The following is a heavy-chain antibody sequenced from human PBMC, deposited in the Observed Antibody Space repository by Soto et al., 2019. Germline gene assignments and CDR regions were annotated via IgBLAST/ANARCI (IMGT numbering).Heavy chain of an antibody. J-gene: IGHJ4*02. CDR1: GGIFSTYA. CDR2: IIPIFGTP. CDR3: ARDRDDYGSGNYYNRLDF. D-gene: IGHD3-10*01. Sequence: QVQLVQSGAEVKKPGSSVKVSCKASGGIFSTYAISWLRQAPGQGLEWMGGIIPIFGTPNYAQRFQGRVTTTADESTSTAYMEVGRLRSEDTAVYYCARDRDDYGSGNYYNRLDFWGQGALVTVSS. V-gene: IGHV1-69*01.